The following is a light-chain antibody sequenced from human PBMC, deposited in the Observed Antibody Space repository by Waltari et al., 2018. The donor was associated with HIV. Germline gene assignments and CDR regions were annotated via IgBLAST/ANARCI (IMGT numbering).Light chain of an antibody. Sequence: VLTQPPSVSVAPGQTARITCGGNNIGTKSVHWYQQLPGTAPKLLMYRNDERPSGVPDRFSGSKSGTSASLALSGLRSEDEADYYCAAWDNSLSAWVFGGGTKLTVL. CDR3: AAWDNSLSAWV. J-gene: IGLJ3*02. V-gene: IGLV1-47*01. CDR1: NIGTKS. CDR2: RND.